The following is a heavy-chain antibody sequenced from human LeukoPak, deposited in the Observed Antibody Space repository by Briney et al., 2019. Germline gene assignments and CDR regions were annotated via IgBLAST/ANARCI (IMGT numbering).Heavy chain of an antibody. J-gene: IGHJ4*02. Sequence: GASVKVSCKASGYTFTSYGISWVRQAPGQGLEWMGWTSAYNGNTNYAQKLQGRVTMTTDTSTSTAYMELRSLRSDDTAVYYCARDVGEWELRGDLEFDYWGQGTLVTVSS. CDR2: TSAYNGNT. CDR1: GYTFTSYG. V-gene: IGHV1-18*01. D-gene: IGHD1-26*01. CDR3: ARDVGEWELRGDLEFDY.